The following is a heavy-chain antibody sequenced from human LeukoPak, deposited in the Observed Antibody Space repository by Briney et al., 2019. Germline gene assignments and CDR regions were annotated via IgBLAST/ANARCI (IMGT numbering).Heavy chain of an antibody. CDR1: GGSISSGGYY. D-gene: IGHD3-3*01. CDR3: ARVAIFAGYGMDV. V-gene: IGHV4-31*03. J-gene: IGHJ6*02. Sequence: PSETLSLTCTVSGGSISSGGYYWSWIRQHPGKGLEWIGYIYYSGSTYYNPSLKSRVTISVDTSKNQFSLKLSSVTAADTAVYYCARVAIFAGYGMDVWGQGTTVTVSS. CDR2: IYYSGST.